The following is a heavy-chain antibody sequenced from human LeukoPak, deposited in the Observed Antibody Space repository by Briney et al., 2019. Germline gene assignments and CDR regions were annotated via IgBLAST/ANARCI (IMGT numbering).Heavy chain of an antibody. CDR2: INTYNGNT. CDR1: GYTFNSYG. Sequence: ASVKVSCKASGYTFNSYGMNWERQAPGQGLEWMGWINTYNGNTDYAQKVQGRVTLTTDTSTSTAYMELRSLRYADTAVYSCAKGDGTDVWGQGTTVIVS. V-gene: IGHV1-18*01. J-gene: IGHJ6*02. CDR3: AKGDGTDV.